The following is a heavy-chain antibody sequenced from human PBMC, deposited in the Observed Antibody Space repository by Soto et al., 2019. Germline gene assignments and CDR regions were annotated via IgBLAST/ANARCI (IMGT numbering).Heavy chain of an antibody. D-gene: IGHD1-26*01. Sequence: SETLSLTCTVSGGSISSSSYYWTWIRQPPGKGLEWIAYIHNTGSPYYNVSLKSRLTISLDTSKDQFSLRLSSVTAADTAVYYCARSRHSGSYFFDYWGQGILVTVSS. CDR1: GGSISSSSYY. CDR3: ARSRHSGSYFFDY. J-gene: IGHJ4*02. V-gene: IGHV4-30-4*01. CDR2: IHNTGSP.